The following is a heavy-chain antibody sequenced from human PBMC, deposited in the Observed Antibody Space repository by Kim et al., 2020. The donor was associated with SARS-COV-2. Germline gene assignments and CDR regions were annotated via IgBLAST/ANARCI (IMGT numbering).Heavy chain of an antibody. CDR3: AKTSYCSSTSCYLEYSFDC. V-gene: IGHV3-23*01. Sequence: GGSLRLSCAASGFTFSSYAMSWVRQAPGKGLEWVSALSGSGGSTYYADSVKGRFTISRDNSKNTLYLQMNSLRAEDTAVYYCAKTSYCSSTSCYLEYSFDCRRQGTLVTVSS. J-gene: IGHJ4*02. CDR2: LSGSGGST. CDR1: GFTFSSYA. D-gene: IGHD2-2*01.